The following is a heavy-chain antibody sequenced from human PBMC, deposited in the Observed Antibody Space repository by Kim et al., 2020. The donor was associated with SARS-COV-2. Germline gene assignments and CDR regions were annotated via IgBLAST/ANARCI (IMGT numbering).Heavy chain of an antibody. J-gene: IGHJ3*02. V-gene: IGHV3-23*01. CDR3: AKDIDGLHAFDI. D-gene: IGHD3-10*01. Sequence: DADAGKGRLTSCRDNTKNTLYLQMNSLRAEDTAVYYCAKDIDGLHAFDIWGQGTMVTVSS.